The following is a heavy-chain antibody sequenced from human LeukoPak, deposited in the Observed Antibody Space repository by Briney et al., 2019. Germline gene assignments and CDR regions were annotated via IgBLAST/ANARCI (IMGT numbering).Heavy chain of an antibody. CDR1: GFTFSSYS. CDR3: ARNYYYDSSGYVDY. J-gene: IGHJ4*02. CDR2: ISSSSSTI. Sequence: PGGSLRLSCAASGFTFSSYSMNWVRQAPGKGLEWVSYISSSSSTIYYADSVKGRFTISRDNAKNSLYLQMNSLRAEDTAVYYCARNYYYDSSGYVDYWGQGTLVTVSS. V-gene: IGHV3-48*04. D-gene: IGHD3-22*01.